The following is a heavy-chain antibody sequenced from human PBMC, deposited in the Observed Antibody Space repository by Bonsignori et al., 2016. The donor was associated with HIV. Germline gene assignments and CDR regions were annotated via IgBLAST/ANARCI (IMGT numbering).Heavy chain of an antibody. J-gene: IGHJ4*02. CDR1: GFSFSSYW. CDR3: ARALSSHFEY. Sequence: GGSLRLSCAASGFSFSSYWMTWLRQAPGKGLEWLANINEGGSEKYYVESVKGRFTISRDNTKNSLYLQMNSLRAEDTAVYYCARALSSHFEYWGPGSLVTVSS. CDR2: INEGGSEK. D-gene: IGHD3-16*02. V-gene: IGHV3-7*01.